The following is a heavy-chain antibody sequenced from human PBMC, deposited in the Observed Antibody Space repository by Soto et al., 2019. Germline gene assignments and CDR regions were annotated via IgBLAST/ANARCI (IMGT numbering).Heavy chain of an antibody. CDR2: IKSKTDGGTT. D-gene: IGHD6-19*01. CDR3: TTGSPLLSSGWQTNNWFDP. CDR1: GFTFSNAW. Sequence: PGGSLRLSCAASGFTFSNAWMSWVRQAPGKGLEWVGRIKSKTDGGTTDYAAPVKGRFTISRDDSKNTLYLQMNSLKTEDTAVYYCTTGSPLLSSGWQTNNWFDPWGQGTLVTVYS. V-gene: IGHV3-15*01. J-gene: IGHJ5*02.